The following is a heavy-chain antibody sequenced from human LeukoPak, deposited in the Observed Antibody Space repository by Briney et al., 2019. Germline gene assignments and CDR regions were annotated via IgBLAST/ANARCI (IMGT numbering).Heavy chain of an antibody. D-gene: IGHD1-7*01. V-gene: IGHV4-59*08. CDR3: ASTEWNYAR. J-gene: IGHJ4*02. CDR2: IYYSASP. Sequence: SGTLSLTCTVSGGSISSYYWSWMRQSPGKGLEWIGYIYYSASPNYNPSLKSRVTISLDTSKNQFSLQLSSVTAADTAVYYCASTEWNYARWGQGILVTVSS. CDR1: GGSISSYY.